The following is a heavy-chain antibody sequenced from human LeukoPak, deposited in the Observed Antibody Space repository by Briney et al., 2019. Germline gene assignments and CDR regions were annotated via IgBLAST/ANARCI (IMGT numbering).Heavy chain of an antibody. Sequence: GGSLRLSCAASGFTLSSYAMSWVRQAPGKGLEWVSGINWNGGSTGYADSVKGRFTISRDNAKNSLYLQMNSLRAEDTALYYCARGTHSYVGPVDYWGQGTLVTVSS. D-gene: IGHD3-10*01. CDR1: GFTLSSYA. CDR3: ARGTHSYVGPVDY. CDR2: INWNGGST. V-gene: IGHV3-20*04. J-gene: IGHJ4*02.